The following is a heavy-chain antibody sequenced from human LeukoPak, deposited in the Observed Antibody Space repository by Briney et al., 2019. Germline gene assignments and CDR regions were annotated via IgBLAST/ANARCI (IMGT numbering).Heavy chain of an antibody. D-gene: IGHD3-10*01. CDR2: ISSSGSTI. CDR1: GFTFSDYY. Sequence: GGSLRLSCAASGFTFSDYYMSWIRQAPGKGLEWVSYISSSGSTIYYADSVKGRFTISRDNAKNSLYRQMNSLRAEDTAVYYCARDPELPYPRGDYWGQGTLVTVSS. CDR3: ARDPELPYPRGDY. J-gene: IGHJ4*02. V-gene: IGHV3-11*01.